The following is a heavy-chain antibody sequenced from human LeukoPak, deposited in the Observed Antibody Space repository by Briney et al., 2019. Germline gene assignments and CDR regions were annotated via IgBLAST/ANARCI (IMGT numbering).Heavy chain of an antibody. V-gene: IGHV3-30*04. J-gene: IGHJ3*02. CDR2: ISYDGSSK. Sequence: PGGSLRLSCAASGFTFSTYAMHWVRQAPGKGLEWVAVISYDGSSKYYADSVKGRFTVSRDNSKNTLYLKMNSLRAEDTAVYYCARARSSYGYGDAFDIWGQGTMVTVSS. CDR1: GFTFSTYA. CDR3: ARARSSYGYGDAFDI. D-gene: IGHD5-18*01.